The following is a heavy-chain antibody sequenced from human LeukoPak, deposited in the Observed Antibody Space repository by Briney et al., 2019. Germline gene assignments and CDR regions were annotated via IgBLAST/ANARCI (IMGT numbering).Heavy chain of an antibody. CDR1: GFTFSSYS. Sequence: GGSLRLSCAASGFTFSSYSMNWVRQAPGKGLEWVSYISSSSSTIYYADSVKGRFTISRDNSKNTLYLQMNSLRAEDTAVYYCARENSGSYRDAFDIWGQGTMVTVSS. V-gene: IGHV3-48*01. CDR2: ISSSSSTI. CDR3: ARENSGSYRDAFDI. J-gene: IGHJ3*02. D-gene: IGHD1-26*01.